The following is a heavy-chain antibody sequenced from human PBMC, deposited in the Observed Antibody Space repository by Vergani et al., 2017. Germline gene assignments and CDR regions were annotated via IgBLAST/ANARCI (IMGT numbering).Heavy chain of an antibody. J-gene: IGHJ6*02. D-gene: IGHD3-16*01. CDR2: INAGNGNT. Sequence: QVQLVQSGAEVKKPGASVKVSCKASGYTFTSYYMHWVRQAPGQGLEWMGWINAGNGNTKYSQKFQGRVTITRDTSASTAYMELSSLRSEDTAVYYCARDSPRGTPRRGMDVWGQGTTVTVSS. CDR3: ARDSPRGTPRRGMDV. V-gene: IGHV1-3*01. CDR1: GYTFTSYY.